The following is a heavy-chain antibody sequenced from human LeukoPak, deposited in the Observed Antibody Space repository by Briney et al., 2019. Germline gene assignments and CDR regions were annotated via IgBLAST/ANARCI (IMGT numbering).Heavy chain of an antibody. CDR3: ARGRPEAYNGYDLGFAY. CDR2: INPNSGGT. Sequence: ASVKVSCKASGYTLTGYYIHWVRQAPGQGLQWMGWINPNSGGTNYAQKFQGRVTMTRDTSISTAYMDLSRLTSDDTAVYYCARGRPEAYNGYDLGFAYWGQGTLVTVSS. D-gene: IGHD5-12*01. CDR1: GYTLTGYY. J-gene: IGHJ4*02. V-gene: IGHV1-2*02.